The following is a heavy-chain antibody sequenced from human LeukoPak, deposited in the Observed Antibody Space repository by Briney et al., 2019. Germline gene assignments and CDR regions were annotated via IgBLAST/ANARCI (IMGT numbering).Heavy chain of an antibody. D-gene: IGHD3-10*01. J-gene: IGHJ5*02. Sequence: SQTLSLTCTVSGGSLSSGGYYWSWLRQHPGTGLEWIGYIYYSGSTYYNPSLKSRVTISVDTSKNQFSLKLSSVTAADTAVYYCARVYYGSGSYRLNWFDPWGQGTLVTVSS. CDR3: ARVYYGSGSYRLNWFDP. CDR2: IYYSGST. CDR1: GGSLSSGGYY. V-gene: IGHV4-31*03.